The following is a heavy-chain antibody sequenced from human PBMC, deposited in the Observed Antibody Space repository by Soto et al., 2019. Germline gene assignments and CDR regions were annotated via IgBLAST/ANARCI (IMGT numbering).Heavy chain of an antibody. D-gene: IGHD3-10*01. Sequence: SETLSLTCAVSGGSFSNYYWSWIRQPPGRGLEWIGEVNHGGSTNYNPSLKSRVTMSVDTSKKQFSLKLTSVTAADTALYYCRKWFGDLLRDYWGQGTMVTVYS. V-gene: IGHV4-34*01. CDR2: VNHGGST. J-gene: IGHJ4*02. CDR3: RKWFGDLLRDY. CDR1: GGSFSNYY.